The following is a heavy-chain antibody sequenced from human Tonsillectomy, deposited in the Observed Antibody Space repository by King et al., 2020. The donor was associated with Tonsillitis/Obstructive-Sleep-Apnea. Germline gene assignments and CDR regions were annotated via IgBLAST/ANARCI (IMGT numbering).Heavy chain of an antibody. Sequence: VQLVESGAEVKKPGESLKISCKGSGYSFTGYWIGWVRQMPGKGLEWMGIIYPGDSDTRYSPSFQGQVTISADQSISTAYLQWSSLKASDTAMYYCARLRDLGIGVAGAFDIWGQGTMVTVSS. CDR1: GYSFTGYW. CDR3: ARLRDLGIGVAGAFDI. D-gene: IGHD6-19*01. CDR2: IYPGDSDT. J-gene: IGHJ3*02. V-gene: IGHV5-51*03.